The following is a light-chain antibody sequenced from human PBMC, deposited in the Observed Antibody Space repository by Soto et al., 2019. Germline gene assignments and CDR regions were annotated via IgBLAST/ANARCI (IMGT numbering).Light chain of an antibody. Sequence: EIVLTQSPGTLSLSPGERATLSCRASQSVRNNYLAWYQQKPGQAPRLLIYGASTRASDIEGRFGGSGSGTDFTLTISRLEPEDFAVYYCQHYVNSPPYTFGQGTKLEIK. V-gene: IGKV3-20*01. J-gene: IGKJ2*01. CDR1: QSVRNNY. CDR3: QHYVNSPPYT. CDR2: GAS.